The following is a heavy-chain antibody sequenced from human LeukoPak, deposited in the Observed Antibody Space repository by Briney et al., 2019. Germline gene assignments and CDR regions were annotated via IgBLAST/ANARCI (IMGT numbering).Heavy chain of an antibody. CDR2: ISYDGSNK. Sequence: GRSLRLSCAASGFTFSSYAMHWVRQPPGKGLEWVAVISYDGSNKYYADSVKGRFTISRDNSKNTLYLQMNSLRAEDTAVYYCARVEVNVLLWFGELLGGIDYWGQGTLVTVSS. CDR1: GFTFSSYA. D-gene: IGHD3-10*01. V-gene: IGHV3-30-3*01. CDR3: ARVEVNVLLWFGELLGGIDY. J-gene: IGHJ4*02.